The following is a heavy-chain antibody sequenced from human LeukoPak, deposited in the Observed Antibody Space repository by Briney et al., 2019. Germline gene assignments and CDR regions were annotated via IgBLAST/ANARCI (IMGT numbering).Heavy chain of an antibody. V-gene: IGHV3-23*01. CDR1: GFTFSSYA. J-gene: IGHJ4*02. CDR3: AKDLGGVWGSYRSNYFDY. D-gene: IGHD3-16*02. CDR2: ISGSGGST. Sequence: PGGSLRLSCAASGFTFSSYAMSWVRQAPGKGLEWVSAISGSGGSTYYADSVKGRFTISRDNSKNTLYLQMNSLRAEDTAVYYCAKDLGGVWGSYRSNYFDYWGQGTLVTVSS.